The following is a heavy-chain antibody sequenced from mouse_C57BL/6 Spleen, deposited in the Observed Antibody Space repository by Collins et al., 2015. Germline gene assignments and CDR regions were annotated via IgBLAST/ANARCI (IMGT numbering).Heavy chain of an antibody. J-gene: IGHJ2*01. CDR1: GYTFTDYY. CDR3: ARERDYGLHFDY. CDR2: INPNNGGT. Sequence: EVQLQQSGPELVKPGASVKISCKASGYTFTDYYMNWVKQSHGKSLEWIGDINPNNGGTSYNQKFKGKATLTVDKSSSTAYMELRSLTSEDSAVYYCARERDYGLHFDYWGQGTTLTVSS. D-gene: IGHD2-4*01. V-gene: IGHV1-26*01.